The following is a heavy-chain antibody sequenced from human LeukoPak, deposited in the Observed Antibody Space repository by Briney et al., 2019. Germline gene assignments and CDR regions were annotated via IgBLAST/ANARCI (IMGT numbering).Heavy chain of an antibody. J-gene: IGHJ4*02. D-gene: IGHD2-15*01. CDR1: GFTFSSYW. Sequence: GGSLRLSCAASGFTFSSYWMSWVRQAPGKGLEWVANIHPDGGVKNYVDSVKGRFTISRDNAANSLYLQVHSLRAEDTAVYYCASTFPYCSGGACALGGQGTLVTVSS. CDR3: ASTFPYCSGGACAL. CDR2: IHPDGGVK. V-gene: IGHV3-7*01.